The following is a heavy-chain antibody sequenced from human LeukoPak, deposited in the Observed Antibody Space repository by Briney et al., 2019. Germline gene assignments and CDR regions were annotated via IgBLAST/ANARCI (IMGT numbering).Heavy chain of an antibody. Sequence: SETLSPTCTVSGGSISSSSYYWGWIRQPPGKGLEWIGSIYYSGSTYYNPSLKSRVTISVDTSKNQFSLKLSSVTAADTAVYYCATSTDTLTTFDYWGQGTLVTVSS. CDR1: GGSISSSSYY. J-gene: IGHJ4*02. CDR2: IYYSGST. V-gene: IGHV4-39*01. D-gene: IGHD3-3*01. CDR3: ATSTDTLTTFDY.